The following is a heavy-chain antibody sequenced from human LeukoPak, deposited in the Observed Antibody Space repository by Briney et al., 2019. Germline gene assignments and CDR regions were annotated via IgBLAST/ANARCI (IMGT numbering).Heavy chain of an antibody. CDR3: ARAHLGEAAAGTVSGKYPLLPGVDYYGMDV. CDR1: GYTFTSYG. Sequence: GASVKVSCKASGYTFTSYGISWVRQAPGQGLEWMGWISAYNGNTNYAQKLQGRVTMTTDTFTSTAYMELRSLRSDDTAVYYCARAHLGEAAAGTVSGKYPLLPGVDYYGMDVWGQGTTVTVSS. V-gene: IGHV1-18*01. D-gene: IGHD6-13*01. J-gene: IGHJ6*02. CDR2: ISAYNGNT.